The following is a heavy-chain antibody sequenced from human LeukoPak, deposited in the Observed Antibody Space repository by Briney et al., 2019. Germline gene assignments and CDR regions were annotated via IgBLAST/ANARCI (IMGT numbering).Heavy chain of an antibody. J-gene: IGHJ4*02. CDR1: GGTFSSYA. CDR3: ALKYYDSSGYYY. D-gene: IGHD3-22*01. V-gene: IGHV1-69*01. CDR2: IIPIFGTA. Sequence: ASVKVSCKASGGTFSSYAISWVRQAPGQGLEWMGGIIPIFGTANYAQKFQGRVTITADESTSTAYMELSSLRSEDTAVYYCALKYYDSSGYYYWGQGTLVTVS.